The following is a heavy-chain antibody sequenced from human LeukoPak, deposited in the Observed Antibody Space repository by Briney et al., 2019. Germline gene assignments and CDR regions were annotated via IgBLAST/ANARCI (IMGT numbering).Heavy chain of an antibody. V-gene: IGHV4-39*01. Sequence: WETLSLTCTVSGGSISSSSYYWGWIRQPPGKGLEWIGDIYCRGSTYYNPSLKSRVSISIDTSNNQFSLTLNSVTAADTALYLCARRRYYDSTGYLDWGQGTLVTVSS. CDR2: IYCRGST. D-gene: IGHD3-22*01. CDR1: GGSISSSSYY. J-gene: IGHJ1*01. CDR3: ARRRYYDSTGYLD.